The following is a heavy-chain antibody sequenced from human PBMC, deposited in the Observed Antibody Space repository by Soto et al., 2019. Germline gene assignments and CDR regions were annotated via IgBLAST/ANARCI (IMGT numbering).Heavy chain of an antibody. D-gene: IGHD6-19*01. CDR2: INAGNGNT. CDR1: AYTFTSYA. V-gene: IGHV1-3*01. J-gene: IGHJ4*02. Sequence: ASVNVSCKASAYTFTSYAMHWVRQAPGQRLEWMGWINAGNGNTKYSQNFQGRVTITRDTSASTAYMELSSLRSEDTAVYYCARGPPDSSGWYEFDYWGQGALVTVSS. CDR3: ARGPPDSSGWYEFDY.